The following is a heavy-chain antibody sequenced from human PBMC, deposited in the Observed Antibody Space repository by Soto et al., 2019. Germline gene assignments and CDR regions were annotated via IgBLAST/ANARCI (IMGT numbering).Heavy chain of an antibody. V-gene: IGHV4-59*01. CDR2: IYYSGST. Sequence: SETLSLTCTVSGGSISSYYWSWIRQPPGKGLEWIGYIYYSGSTNYNPSLKSRVTISVDTSKNQFSLKLSSVTAADTAVYYCARFDSSSGLNNWLDPWGQGTLVTVSS. CDR1: GGSISSYY. J-gene: IGHJ5*02. CDR3: ARFDSSSGLNNWLDP. D-gene: IGHD6-6*01.